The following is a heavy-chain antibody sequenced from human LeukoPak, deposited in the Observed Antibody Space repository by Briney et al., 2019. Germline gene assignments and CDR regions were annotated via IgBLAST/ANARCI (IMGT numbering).Heavy chain of an antibody. Sequence: SGTLSLTCTVSGGSISTYYWSWIRQPPGKGLEWIGYIYYSGSTSYNPSLKSRVTISVDTSKNQFSLKLSSVTAADTAVYYCAREEALGSGSFDYWGQGTLVTVSS. CDR3: AREEALGSGSFDY. D-gene: IGHD1-26*01. CDR1: GGSISTYY. J-gene: IGHJ4*02. V-gene: IGHV4-59*01. CDR2: IYYSGST.